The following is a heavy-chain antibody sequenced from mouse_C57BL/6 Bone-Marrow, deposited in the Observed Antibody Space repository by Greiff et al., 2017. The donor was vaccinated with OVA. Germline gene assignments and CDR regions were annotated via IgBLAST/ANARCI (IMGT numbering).Heavy chain of an antibody. CDR2: INPGSGGT. Sequence: LQESGAELVRPGTSVKVSCKASGYAFTNYLIEWVKQRPGQGLEWIGVINPGSGGTNYNEKFKGKATLTADKSSSTAYMQLSSLTSEDSAVYFCASPLYYGSSSHAMDYWGQGTSVTVSS. CDR3: ASPLYYGSSSHAMDY. D-gene: IGHD1-1*01. CDR1: GYAFTNYL. J-gene: IGHJ4*01. V-gene: IGHV1-54*01.